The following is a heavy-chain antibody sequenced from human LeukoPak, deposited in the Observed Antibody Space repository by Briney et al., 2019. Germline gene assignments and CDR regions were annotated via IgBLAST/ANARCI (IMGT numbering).Heavy chain of an antibody. Sequence: GGSLRLSCAASGFTFSSYWMTWVRQAPGKGLEWVAKIRQDGSDKYYVDSVKGRFTISRDNAKSSLYLQMINLRAEDTAVYYCARDALSPAAEDAFDIWGQGTMVTVSS. V-gene: IGHV3-7*01. CDR2: IRQDGSDK. J-gene: IGHJ3*02. CDR3: ARDALSPAAEDAFDI. D-gene: IGHD2-2*01. CDR1: GFTFSSYW.